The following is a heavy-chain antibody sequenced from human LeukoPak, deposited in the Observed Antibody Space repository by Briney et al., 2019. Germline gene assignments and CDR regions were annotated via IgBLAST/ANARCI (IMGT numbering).Heavy chain of an antibody. CDR3: ARVLFDYDILTGYPSGLAFDI. V-gene: IGHV1-2*02. D-gene: IGHD3-9*01. Sequence: ASVKVSCKASGYTFTGYYMHWVRQAPGQGLEWMGWINPNSGGTNYAQKFQGRVTMTRDTSISTAYMELSRLRSDDTAVHYCARVLFDYDILTGYPSGLAFDIWGQGTMVTVSS. CDR2: INPNSGGT. J-gene: IGHJ3*02. CDR1: GYTFTGYY.